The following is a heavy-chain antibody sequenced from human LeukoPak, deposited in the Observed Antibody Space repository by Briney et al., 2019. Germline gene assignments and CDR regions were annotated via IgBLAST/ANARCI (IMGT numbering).Heavy chain of an antibody. D-gene: IGHD4-17*01. Sequence: SVKVSCKASGGTFISYAISWVRQAPGQGLEWMGRIISILGIANYAQKFQGRVTITADKSTSTAYMELSSLRSEDTAVYYCARDLMTTVTTGRAFDIWGQGTMVTVSS. CDR2: IISILGIA. V-gene: IGHV1-69*04. CDR1: GGTFISYA. CDR3: ARDLMTTVTTGRAFDI. J-gene: IGHJ3*02.